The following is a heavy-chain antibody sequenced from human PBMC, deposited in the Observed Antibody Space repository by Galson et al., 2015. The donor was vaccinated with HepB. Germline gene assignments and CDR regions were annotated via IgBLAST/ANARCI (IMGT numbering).Heavy chain of an antibody. J-gene: IGHJ6*03. CDR2: ISAYNGNT. Sequence: SVKVSCKASGYTFTSYGISWVRQAPGQGLEWMGWISAYNGNTNYAQKLQGRVTMTTDTSTSTAYMELRSLRSDDTAVYYCARDQRYIVVVPGYYMDVWGKGTTVTVSS. CDR1: GYTFTSYG. D-gene: IGHD2-2*01. CDR3: ARDQRYIVVVPGYYMDV. V-gene: IGHV1-18*01.